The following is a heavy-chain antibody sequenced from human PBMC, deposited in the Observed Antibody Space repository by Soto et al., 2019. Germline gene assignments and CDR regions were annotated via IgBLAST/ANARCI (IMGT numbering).Heavy chain of an antibody. J-gene: IGHJ6*03. D-gene: IGHD7-27*01. CDR3: ARDLSWGSNWYYYMDV. CDR2: ISSSSSVI. CDR1: GFILSDCA. V-gene: IGHV3-48*01. Sequence: EVQLVESGGGLVQPGGSLRLSCATSGFILSDCAMNWVRQAPGKGLEWVSYISSSSSVIDYADSVKGRFTVSRDNARNSLYLTMNSLKAEDTAVNYCARDLSWGSNWYYYMDVWGNGTTVTVSS.